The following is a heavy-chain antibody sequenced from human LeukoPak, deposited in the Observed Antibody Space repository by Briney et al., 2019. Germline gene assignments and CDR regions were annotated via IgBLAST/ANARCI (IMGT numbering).Heavy chain of an antibody. CDR1: GFTFSSYW. V-gene: IGHV3-74*01. CDR2: INDDGSTT. Sequence: GGSLRLSCAASGFTFSSYWMHWVRQAPGKGLVWVSRINDDGSTTNYADSVKGRFTISGDNAKNTLYLQMNSLRAEDTAVYYCARGGWQGNWFDPWGQGTLVTVSS. CDR3: ARGGWQGNWFDP. D-gene: IGHD6-19*01. J-gene: IGHJ5*02.